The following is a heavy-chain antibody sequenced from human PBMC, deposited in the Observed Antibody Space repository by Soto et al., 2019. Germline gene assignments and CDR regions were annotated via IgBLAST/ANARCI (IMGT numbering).Heavy chain of an antibody. J-gene: IGHJ4*02. CDR2: ISGSGDTT. D-gene: IGHD3-3*01. Sequence: GSLRLSCVASGFPLSGYAINWVRQAPGKGLEWVSVISGSGDTTYYADSVKGRFTISRDNSKNTLYLQMNSLRAEDTAVYYCAKLSGYDFWSGRRTAYWGQGALVTVSS. CDR3: AKLSGYDFWSGRRTAY. V-gene: IGHV3-23*01. CDR1: GFPLSGYA.